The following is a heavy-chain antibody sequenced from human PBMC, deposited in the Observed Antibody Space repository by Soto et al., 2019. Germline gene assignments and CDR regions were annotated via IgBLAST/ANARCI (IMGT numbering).Heavy chain of an antibody. CDR3: ARRQGYCSSTSCYELYYFDY. J-gene: IGHJ4*02. CDR2: IYYSGST. V-gene: IGHV4-39*01. D-gene: IGHD2-2*01. CDR1: GGSISSSSYY. Sequence: QLQLQESGPGLVKPSETLSLTCTVSGGSISSSSYYWGWIRQPPGKGLEWIGSIYYSGSTYYNPSLKSRVTISVDTSKNQFSLKLSSVTAADTAVYYCARRQGYCSSTSCYELYYFDYWGQGTLVTVSS.